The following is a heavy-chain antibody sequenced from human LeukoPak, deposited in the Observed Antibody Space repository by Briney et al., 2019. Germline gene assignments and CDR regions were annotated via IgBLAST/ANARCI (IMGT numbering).Heavy chain of an antibody. CDR1: GFTFSGYS. V-gene: IGHV3-48*01. CDR3: VAFSPYF. CDR2: ISSSSSTI. Sequence: PGGSLRLSCAASGFTFSGYSMNWVRQAPGKGLEWVSYISSSSSTIYYADSVKGRFTVSRDNSKNTLYLQMNSLRAEDTAVYYCVAFSPYFWGQGTLVTVSS. J-gene: IGHJ4*02. D-gene: IGHD2-21*01.